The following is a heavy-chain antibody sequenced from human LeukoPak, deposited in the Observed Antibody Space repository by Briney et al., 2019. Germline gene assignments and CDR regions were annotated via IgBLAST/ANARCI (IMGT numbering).Heavy chain of an antibody. CDR2: ISYDGSNE. J-gene: IGHJ4*02. V-gene: IGHV3-30*03. Sequence: GGTLRLSCAASGFTFSSYGMHWVRQAPGKGLERVAIISYDGSNEYYADSVKGRFTISRDNAKNSLYLQMNSLRAEDTAVYYCARDPSGWYFVDYWGQGTLVTVSS. CDR3: ARDPSGWYFVDY. D-gene: IGHD6-19*01. CDR1: GFTFSSYG.